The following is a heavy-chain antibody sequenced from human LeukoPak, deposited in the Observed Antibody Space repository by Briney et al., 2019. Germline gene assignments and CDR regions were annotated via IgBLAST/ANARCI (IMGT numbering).Heavy chain of an antibody. V-gene: IGHV3-43D*03. D-gene: IGHD1-26*01. CDR1: GFTFDDYA. CDR2: ISWDGGGT. Sequence: RSGGSLRLSCAASGFTFDDYAMHWVRQAPGKGLEWVSLISWDGGGTYYADSVKGRFTISRDDRKNSLYLQMNSLRAEDTALYYCAKDGGSYYSYMDVWGKGTTVTVSS. CDR3: AKDGGSYYSYMDV. J-gene: IGHJ6*03.